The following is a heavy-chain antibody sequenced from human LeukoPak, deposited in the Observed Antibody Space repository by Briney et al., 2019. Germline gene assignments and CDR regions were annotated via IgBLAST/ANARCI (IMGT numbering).Heavy chain of an antibody. CDR2: ISDTAKTI. V-gene: IGHV3-11*04. Sequence: GGSLRLSCAASGFTLSDYSMSWIRQAPGKGLEWISDISDTAKTIHYADSVRGRFTISRDNAKNSLYLQMNSLRDEDTAVYYCAGVHYGRVENDYWGQGTLVTVSS. CDR1: GFTLSDYS. J-gene: IGHJ4*02. D-gene: IGHD3-10*01. CDR3: AGVHYGRVENDY.